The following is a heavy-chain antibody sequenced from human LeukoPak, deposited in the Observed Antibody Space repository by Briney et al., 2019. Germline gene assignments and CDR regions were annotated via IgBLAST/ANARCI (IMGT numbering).Heavy chain of an antibody. V-gene: IGHV4-39*01. Sequence: SETLSLTCTVSGGPISSSSYYWGWIRQPPGKGLECIGTIYYTGSTDYNPSLKRRVTISVDTSKNQVSLKLSSVTAADMAVYYCARVYYYGRGRSMDVWGQGTTVTVSS. CDR1: GGPISSSSYY. CDR3: ARVYYYGRGRSMDV. J-gene: IGHJ6*02. D-gene: IGHD3-10*01. CDR2: IYYTGST.